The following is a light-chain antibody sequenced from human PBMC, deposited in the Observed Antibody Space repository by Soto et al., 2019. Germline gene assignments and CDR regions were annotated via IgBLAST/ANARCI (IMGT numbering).Light chain of an antibody. V-gene: IGKV1D-12*01. CDR1: ESVGNW. CDR2: AAS. J-gene: IGKJ4*01. Sequence: DIQMTQSPSFVSASVGDRITIXXRANESVGNWSAWYQQKPGKAPKXMIYAASTLQSGVPSRFSGTRSGTDFSLTVSSLQPEDFGTYYCQQANSFPLTFGGGTKVDIK. CDR3: QQANSFPLT.